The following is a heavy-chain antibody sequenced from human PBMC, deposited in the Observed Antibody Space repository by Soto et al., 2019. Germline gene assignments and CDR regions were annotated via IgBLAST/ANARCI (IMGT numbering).Heavy chain of an antibody. J-gene: IGHJ5*02. CDR2: IYYSGST. CDR3: ARKDSSGYLNWFDP. CDR1: GGSISSYY. Sequence: SETLSLTCTVSGGSISSYYWSWIRQPPGKGLEWIGYIYYSGSTYYNPSLKSRVIISVDTSKNQFSLKLSSVTAADTAVYYCARKDSSGYLNWFDPWGQETLVTVSS. D-gene: IGHD3-22*01. V-gene: IGHV4-59*08.